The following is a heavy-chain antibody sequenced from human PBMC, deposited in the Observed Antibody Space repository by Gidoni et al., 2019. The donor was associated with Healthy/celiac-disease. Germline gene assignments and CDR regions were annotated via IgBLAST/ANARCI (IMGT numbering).Heavy chain of an antibody. Sequence: QVQLVQSGAEVKKPGSSVKVSCKASGGTFSSYAISWVRQAPGQGLEWMGGIIPIFGTANYAQKFQGRVTITADESTSTAYMELSSLRSEDTAVYYCASGDIVVVPAATDYYYYMDVWGKGTTVTVSS. V-gene: IGHV1-69*01. D-gene: IGHD2-2*01. CDR2: IIPIFGTA. CDR1: GGTFSSYA. J-gene: IGHJ6*03. CDR3: ASGDIVVVPAATDYYYYMDV.